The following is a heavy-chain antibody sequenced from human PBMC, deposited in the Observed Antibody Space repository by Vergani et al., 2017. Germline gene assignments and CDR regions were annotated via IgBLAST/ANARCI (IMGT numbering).Heavy chain of an antibody. D-gene: IGHD6-13*01. CDR1: GYTFTNYA. CDR2: INTNTGNP. V-gene: IGHV7-4-1*02. J-gene: IGHJ6*02. CDR3: AGLRAGIASIGERGYYYYGMDV. Sequence: QVQLVQSGSELKKPGASVKVSCKTSGYTFTNYAMNWVRQAPGQGPEWMGWINTNTGNPTYAPGFTGRFVLSLDTSVTTAYLQISSLKAEDTAVYYCAGLRAGIASIGERGYYYYGMDVWGQGTTVTVSS.